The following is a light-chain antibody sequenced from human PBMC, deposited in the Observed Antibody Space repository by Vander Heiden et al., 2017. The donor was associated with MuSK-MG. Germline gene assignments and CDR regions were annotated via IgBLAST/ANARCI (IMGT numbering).Light chain of an antibody. V-gene: IGLV1-44*01. J-gene: IGLJ3*02. Sequence: QSVLTQPPSASGTPGQRVPISCSGSSSNIGSNTVNWYQQLPGTAPKLLIYSNNQRPSGVPDRFSGSKSGTSASLAISGLQSEDEADYYCAAWDDSRNGPWVFGGGTKLTVL. CDR2: SNN. CDR1: SSNIGSNT. CDR3: AAWDDSRNGPWV.